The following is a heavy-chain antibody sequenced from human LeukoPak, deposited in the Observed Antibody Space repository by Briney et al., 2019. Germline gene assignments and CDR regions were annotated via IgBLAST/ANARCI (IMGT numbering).Heavy chain of an antibody. Sequence: GGSLRLSCAASRFTFSSYWMHWVRQAPGKGLVWVSRINSDGSSTSYADSVKGRFTISRDNAKNTLYLQMNSLRAEDTAVYYCAKDQSAPQSYYYDSSGYIFDYWGQGTLVTVSS. D-gene: IGHD3-22*01. V-gene: IGHV3-74*01. CDR3: AKDQSAPQSYYYDSSGYIFDY. J-gene: IGHJ4*02. CDR1: RFTFSSYW. CDR2: INSDGSST.